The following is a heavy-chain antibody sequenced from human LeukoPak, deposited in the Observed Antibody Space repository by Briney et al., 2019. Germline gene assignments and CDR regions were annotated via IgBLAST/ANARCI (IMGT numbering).Heavy chain of an antibody. D-gene: IGHD3-9*01. J-gene: IGHJ4*02. V-gene: IGHV4-30-4*01. CDR3: AREQRYFDWLLSNHFDY. Sequence: SETLSLTCTVSGGSISSGDYYWSWIRQPPGKGLEWTGYIYYSGSTYYNPSLKSRVTISVDTSKNQFSLKLSSVTAADTAVYYCAREQRYFDWLLSNHFDYWGQGTLVTVSS. CDR1: GGSISSGDYY. CDR2: IYYSGST.